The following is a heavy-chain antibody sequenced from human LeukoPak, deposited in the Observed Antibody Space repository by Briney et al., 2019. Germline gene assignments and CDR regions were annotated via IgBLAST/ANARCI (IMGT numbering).Heavy chain of an antibody. CDR2: INHSGST. CDR1: GGSFSGYY. CDR3: ARGVTGDTATPFDY. D-gene: IGHD5-18*01. J-gene: IGHJ4*02. V-gene: IGHV4-34*01. Sequence: PSETLSLNCAVYGGSFSGYYWSWIRQPPGKGLEWIGEINHSGSTNYNPSLKSRVTISVDTSKNQFSLKLSSVTAADTAVYYCARGVTGDTATPFDYWGQGTLVTVSS.